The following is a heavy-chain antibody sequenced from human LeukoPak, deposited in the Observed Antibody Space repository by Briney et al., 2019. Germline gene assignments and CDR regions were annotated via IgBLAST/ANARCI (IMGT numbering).Heavy chain of an antibody. D-gene: IGHD2-15*01. CDR2: IYHSGST. J-gene: IGHJ4*02. V-gene: IGHV4-38-2*02. CDR1: GYSISSGYY. CDR3: ARKKPYSFNFDY. Sequence: SETLSLTCTVSGYSISSGYYWGWIRQPPGKGLEWIGSIYHSGSTYYNPSLKSRVTISVDTSKNQFSLKLSSVTAADTAVYYCARKKPYSFNFDYWGQGTLVTVSS.